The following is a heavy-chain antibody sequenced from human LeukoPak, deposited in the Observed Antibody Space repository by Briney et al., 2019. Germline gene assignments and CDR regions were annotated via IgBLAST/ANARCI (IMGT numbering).Heavy chain of an antibody. D-gene: IGHD6-13*01. CDR2: IKQDGSEK. CDR1: GFTFSSYW. J-gene: IGHJ4*02. CDR3: ARAWSSSWYPYYFDY. V-gene: IGHV3-7*01. Sequence: PGGSLRLSCAASGFTFSSYWMSWVRQAPGKGLEWVANIKQDGSEKYYVDSVKGRFTISRDNAKNSPYLQMNSLRAEDTAVYYCARAWSSSWYPYYFDYWGQGTLVTVSS.